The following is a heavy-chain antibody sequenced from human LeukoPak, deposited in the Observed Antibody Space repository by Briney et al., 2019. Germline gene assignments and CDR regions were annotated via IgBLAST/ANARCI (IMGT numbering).Heavy chain of an antibody. D-gene: IGHD3-3*01. J-gene: IGHJ5*01. CDR3: ARAPLGMGFDS. Sequence: PGGSLRLPCAASGFTFSTYAMTWVRQAPGKGLEWVSSITSSGGGTYYADSVRGRFTISRDNSKNTLYLQMKSLRVEDTAIYYCARAPLGMGFDSWGQGTLVTVSS. CDR2: ITSSGGGT. CDR1: GFTFSTYA. V-gene: IGHV3-23*01.